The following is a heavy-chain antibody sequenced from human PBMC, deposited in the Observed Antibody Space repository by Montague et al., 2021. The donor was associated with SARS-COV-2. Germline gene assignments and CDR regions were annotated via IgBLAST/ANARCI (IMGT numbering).Heavy chain of an antibody. CDR2: VYYSGRT. V-gene: IGHV4-61*01. CDR1: GGSVSSGICY. J-gene: IGHJ6*03. CDR3: ARVRGEQYQLVFSTYYYPY. Sequence: SETLSLTCAVSGGSVSSGICYWSWIRHPPGEGLGWMGKVYYSGRTNDTRYLKSGGTRSGDTSKNQFSLKLSSVTDADTAVYYCARVRGEQYQLVFSTYYYPY. D-gene: IGHD2-2*01.